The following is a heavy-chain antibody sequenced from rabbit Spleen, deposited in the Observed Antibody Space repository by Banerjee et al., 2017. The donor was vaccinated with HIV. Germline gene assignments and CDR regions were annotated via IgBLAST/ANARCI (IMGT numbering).Heavy chain of an antibody. V-gene: IGHV1S45*01. J-gene: IGHJ6*01. CDR1: RFSFSDRDV. CDR3: ARDTSTSFSSYGMDL. Sequence: QEQLVESGGGLVQPEGSLTLTCKASRFSFSDRDVMCWVRQAPGKGLEWIACINASTGKPVYATWASGRFTISKTSSTTVTLQVTSLTAADTATYFCARDTSTSFSSYGMDLWGPGTLVTVS. CDR2: INASTGKP. D-gene: IGHD1-1*01.